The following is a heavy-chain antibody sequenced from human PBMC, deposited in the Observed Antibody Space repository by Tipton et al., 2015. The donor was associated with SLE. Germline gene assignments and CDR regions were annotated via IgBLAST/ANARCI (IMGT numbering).Heavy chain of an antibody. CDR3: ARSRDGYNADAFDI. CDR1: SYSIYNGFY. V-gene: IGHV4-38-2*01. Sequence: TLSLTCSVSSYSIYNGFYWVWIRQSPGKGLEWIGSIYRSGTAYYNPSLKSRVTMSVDRSKNQLSLTVTSVTAADTAVYYCARSRDGYNADAFDIWGQGTMVTVSS. J-gene: IGHJ3*02. CDR2: IYRSGTA. D-gene: IGHD5-24*01.